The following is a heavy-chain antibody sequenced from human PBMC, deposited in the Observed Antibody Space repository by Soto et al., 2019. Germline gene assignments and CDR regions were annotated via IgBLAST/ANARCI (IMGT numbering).Heavy chain of an antibody. D-gene: IGHD4-17*01. CDR2: IYYSGST. CDR1: GGSISSSSYY. Sequence: QLQLQESGPGLVKPSETLSLTCTVSGGSISSSSYYWGWIRQPPGKGLEWIGSIYYSGSTYYNPSLRSRVTISVDTSKNQFPLKLSSVTAADTAVYYCARAYGEGAYWYFDLWGRGTLVTVSS. V-gene: IGHV4-39*01. CDR3: ARAYGEGAYWYFDL. J-gene: IGHJ2*01.